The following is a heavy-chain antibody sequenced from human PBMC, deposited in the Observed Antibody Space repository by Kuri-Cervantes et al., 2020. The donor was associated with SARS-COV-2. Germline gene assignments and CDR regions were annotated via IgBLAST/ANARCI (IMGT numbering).Heavy chain of an antibody. CDR1: GITVSSNY. D-gene: IGHD2-2*01. Sequence: GESLKISCAASGITVSSNYMSWVRQAPGKGLEWVSVIYSGGSTYYADSVEGRFTISRDNSKNTLYLQMNSLRAEDTAVYYCARANWALVGEGSEDIVVVPAALDFWGQGTMVTVSS. J-gene: IGHJ4*02. V-gene: IGHV3-66*02. CDR3: ARANWALVGEGSEDIVVVPAALDF. CDR2: IYSGGST.